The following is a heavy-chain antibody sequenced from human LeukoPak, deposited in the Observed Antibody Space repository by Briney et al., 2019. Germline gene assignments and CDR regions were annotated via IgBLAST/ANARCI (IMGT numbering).Heavy chain of an antibody. V-gene: IGHV3-30*18. CDR2: ILYDGRNK. CDR1: GFTFSNFA. J-gene: IGHJ4*02. CDR3: AKEEWFRFDI. Sequence: GGSLRLSCAASGFTFSNFAIHWVRQAPGKRLEWVAVILYDGRNKYYGDSVEGRFTISRDNAKNSVYVQMNRLRADDTAVYFCAKEEWFRFDIWGQGTSVTVSS. D-gene: IGHD3-10*01.